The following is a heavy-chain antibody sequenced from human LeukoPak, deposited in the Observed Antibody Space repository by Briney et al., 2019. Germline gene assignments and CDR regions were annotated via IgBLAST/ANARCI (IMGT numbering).Heavy chain of an antibody. J-gene: IGHJ4*02. Sequence: ASVNVSSTPSVYTFTIYGISWVPEAPGQGLEWMGWISAYNGNTNYAQKLQGRVTMTTDTSTSTAYMELRSLRSEDTAVYYCARESVGYCTNGVCSGDYWGQGTLVTVSS. D-gene: IGHD2-8*01. CDR3: ARESVGYCTNGVCSGDY. CDR2: ISAYNGNT. CDR1: VYTFTIYG. V-gene: IGHV1-18*01.